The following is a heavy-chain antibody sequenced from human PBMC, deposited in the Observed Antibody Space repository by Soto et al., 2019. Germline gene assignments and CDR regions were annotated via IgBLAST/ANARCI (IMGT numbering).Heavy chain of an antibody. J-gene: IGHJ4*02. CDR2: ITSSSTYI. Sequence: PGGSLRLSCAASGFTFSRYSMNCVRQAPGKGLEWVSSITSSSTYIYYADSVKGRFTISRDNAKSSLYLQMNSLRAEDTAVYYCARDRPTNDFWVSDYWGQGTLVTVSS. D-gene: IGHD3-3*01. CDR1: GFTFSRYS. CDR3: ARDRPTNDFWVSDY. V-gene: IGHV3-21*01.